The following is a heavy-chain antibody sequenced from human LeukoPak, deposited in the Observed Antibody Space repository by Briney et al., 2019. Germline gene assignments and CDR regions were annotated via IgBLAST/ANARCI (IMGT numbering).Heavy chain of an antibody. D-gene: IGHD6-13*01. CDR3: AKGDSSSWYGLDY. J-gene: IGHJ4*02. CDR2: IRYDGSNK. Sequence: GGSLRLSCAASGFTFSSYGMHWVRQAPGKGLEGVAFIRYDGSNKYYADSVKGRFTISRDNSKNTLYLQMNSLRAEDTAVYYCAKGDSSSWYGLDYWGQGTLVTVSS. CDR1: GFTFSSYG. V-gene: IGHV3-30*02.